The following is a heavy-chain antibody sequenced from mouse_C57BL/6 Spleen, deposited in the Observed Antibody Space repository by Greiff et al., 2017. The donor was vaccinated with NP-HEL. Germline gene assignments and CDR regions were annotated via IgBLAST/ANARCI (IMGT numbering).Heavy chain of an antibody. J-gene: IGHJ4*01. CDR3: AYDYADYYAMDY. CDR2: IDPSDSYT. D-gene: IGHD2-4*01. Sequence: QVQLQQPGAELVRPGTSVKLSCKASGYTFTSYWMHWVKQRPGQGLEWIGVIDPSDSYTNYNQKFKVKATLTVDTSSSTAYMQLSSLTSEDSAVYYCAYDYADYYAMDYWGQGTSVTVSS. V-gene: IGHV1-59*01. CDR1: GYTFTSYW.